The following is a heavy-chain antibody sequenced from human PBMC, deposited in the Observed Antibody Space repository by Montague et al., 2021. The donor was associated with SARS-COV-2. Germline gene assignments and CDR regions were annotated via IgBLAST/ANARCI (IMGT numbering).Heavy chain of an antibody. V-gene: IGHV4-39*01. CDR1: GGSISSSSYY. CDR3: ARKASGGITIFGVVTASYYFDY. CDR2: IYYSGST. D-gene: IGHD3-3*01. J-gene: IGHJ4*02. Sequence: SETLSLTCTVSGGSISSSSYYWGWIRQPPGKGLEWIGSIYYSGSTYYNPSRKSRVTISVDTSKNQFSLKLSSVTAADTAVYYCARKASGGITIFGVVTASYYFDYWGQGTLVTVSS.